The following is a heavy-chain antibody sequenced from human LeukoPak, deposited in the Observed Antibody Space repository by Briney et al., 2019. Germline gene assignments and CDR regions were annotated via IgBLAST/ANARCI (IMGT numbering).Heavy chain of an antibody. CDR3: ARRYNSGNDDVFDI. J-gene: IGHJ3*02. D-gene: IGHD1-1*01. CDR1: GGSISDYA. V-gene: IGHV4-4*07. Sequence: SETLSLTCTVSGGSISDYAWNWIRQPAGKGLEWIGRIVTSGSTNYNPSLKSRFTMSLDPSKNQFSLKLSSLTAADTAVYYCARRYNSGNDDVFDIWGQGTLVAVSS. CDR2: IVTSGST.